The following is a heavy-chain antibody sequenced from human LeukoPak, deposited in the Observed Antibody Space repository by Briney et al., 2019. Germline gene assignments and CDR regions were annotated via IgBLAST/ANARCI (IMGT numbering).Heavy chain of an antibody. CDR2: IYYSGST. Sequence: SETLSLTCTVSGGSISSSSYYWGWIRQPPGKGLEWIGSIYYSGSTYYNPSLKSRVTISVDTSKKHFSMKLSSVTAADTAVYYCAGDSGSYYAWTYWGQGTLVTVSS. CDR1: GGSISSSSYY. CDR3: AGDSGSYYAWTY. J-gene: IGHJ4*02. V-gene: IGHV4-39*07. D-gene: IGHD1-26*01.